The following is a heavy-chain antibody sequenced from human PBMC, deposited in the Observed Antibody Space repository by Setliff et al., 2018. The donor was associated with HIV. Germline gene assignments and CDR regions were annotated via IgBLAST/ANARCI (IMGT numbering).Heavy chain of an antibody. J-gene: IGHJ3*02. CDR2: NSPYNGNT. D-gene: IGHD3-22*01. V-gene: IGHV1-18*04. CDR1: GYTFTDYY. CDR3: ARGGSLFTMTTHPFDI. Sequence: ASVKVSCKASGYTFTDYYIHWVRQAPGQGLEGMGWNSPYNGNTKFGQKLQGRVTMTTDTSTSTGYMELRSLRSDDTAMYYCARGGSLFTMTTHPFDIWGQGTMVTVSS.